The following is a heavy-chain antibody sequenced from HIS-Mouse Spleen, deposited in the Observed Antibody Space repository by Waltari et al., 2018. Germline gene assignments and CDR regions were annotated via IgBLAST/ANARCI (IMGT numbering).Heavy chain of an antibody. V-gene: IGHV4-39*07. D-gene: IGHD6-13*01. CDR2: IYYSGST. CDR1: GGSISSSTYD. J-gene: IGHJ2*01. Sequence: QLQLQESGPGLVKPAETLSLTCTVPGGSISSSTYDWGGIRQPPGKGLEWIGSIYYSGSTYYNPSLKSRVTISVDTSKNQFSLKLSSVTAADTAVYYCAREIPYSSSWYDWYFDLWGRGTLVTVSS. CDR3: AREIPYSSSWYDWYFDL.